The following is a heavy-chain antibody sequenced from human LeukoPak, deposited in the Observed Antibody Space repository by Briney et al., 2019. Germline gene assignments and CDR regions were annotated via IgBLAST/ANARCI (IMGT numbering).Heavy chain of an antibody. CDR2: NYYSGST. CDR3: ARDPGEGGSGSRPRPGFDY. J-gene: IGHJ4*02. CDR1: GGSISSSSYY. Sequence: SETLSLTCTVSGGSISSSSYYWGWIRQPPGKGLEWIGRNYYSGSTYYNPSLKSRVTISVDTSKNQFSLKLSSVTAADTAVYYCARDPGEGGSGSRPRPGFDYWGQGTLVTVSS. V-gene: IGHV4-39*07. D-gene: IGHD3-10*01.